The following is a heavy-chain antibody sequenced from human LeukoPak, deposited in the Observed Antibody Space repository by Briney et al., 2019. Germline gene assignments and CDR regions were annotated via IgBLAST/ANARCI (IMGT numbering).Heavy chain of an antibody. V-gene: IGHV3-21*01. CDR3: ARDLVLSRSVGASEKVDY. Sequence: GGSLTPSCAASGFTFTRYSMNWVRQARGKGLDWVSSISTSGDYIYYADSVKGRFTMSRDNDKNSLYLQMDSLRAEDTAVYYCARDLVLSRSVGASEKVDYWGQGALVTVSS. D-gene: IGHD1-26*01. J-gene: IGHJ4*02. CDR2: ISTSGDYI. CDR1: GFTFTRYS.